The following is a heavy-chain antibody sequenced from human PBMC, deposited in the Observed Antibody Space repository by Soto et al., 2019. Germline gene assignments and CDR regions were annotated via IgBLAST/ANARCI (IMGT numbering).Heavy chain of an antibody. J-gene: IGHJ5*02. V-gene: IGHV4-4*02. D-gene: IGHD2-21*02. CDR2: VYHTGDT. Sequence: SETLSLTCGVSGGTVASSHWWSWVRQSPGGGLEWIGNVYHTGDTNFNPSLQSRVTISVDKSNNQFSLRLNSLTAADTAVYFCAREIVTAGGNNYFDPWGPGTLVAVSS. CDR1: GGTVASSHW. CDR3: AREIVTAGGNNYFDP.